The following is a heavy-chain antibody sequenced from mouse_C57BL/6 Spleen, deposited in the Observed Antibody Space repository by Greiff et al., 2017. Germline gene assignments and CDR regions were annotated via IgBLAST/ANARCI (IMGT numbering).Heavy chain of an antibody. D-gene: IGHD2-4*01. Sequence: VQLQQPGAELVKPGASVKLSCKASGYTFTSYWMQWVKQRPGQGLEWIGEIDPSDSYTNYNQKFKGKATLTVDTSSSTAYMQLSSLTSEDSAVYYCARGLGNYFDYWGQGTTLTVSS. J-gene: IGHJ2*01. CDR2: IDPSDSYT. V-gene: IGHV1-50*01. CDR3: ARGLGNYFDY. CDR1: GYTFTSYW.